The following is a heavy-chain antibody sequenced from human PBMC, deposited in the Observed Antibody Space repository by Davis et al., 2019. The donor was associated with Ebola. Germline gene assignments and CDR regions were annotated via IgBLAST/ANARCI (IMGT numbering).Heavy chain of an antibody. CDR3: TVEPFDY. CDR1: GFTFSSYA. J-gene: IGHJ4*02. D-gene: IGHD1-1*01. Sequence: PGGSLRLSCAASGFTFSSYAMHWVRQAPGKGLEWVAVISYDGSNKYYADSVKGRFTISRDNSKNTLYLQMNSLRAEDTAVYYCTVEPFDYWGQGTLVTVSS. CDR2: ISYDGSNK. V-gene: IGHV3-30*04.